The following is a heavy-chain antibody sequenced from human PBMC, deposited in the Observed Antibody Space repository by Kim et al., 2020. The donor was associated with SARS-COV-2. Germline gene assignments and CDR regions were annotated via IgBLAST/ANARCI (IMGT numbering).Heavy chain of an antibody. V-gene: IGHV1-3*01. D-gene: IGHD1-26*01. Sequence: QTFQGRVTITRDTTASTAYMRLSSLRSEDTAVYYCARPYSGSYYGYFYFDYWGQGTLVTVSS. CDR3: ARPYSGSYYGYFYFDY. J-gene: IGHJ4*02.